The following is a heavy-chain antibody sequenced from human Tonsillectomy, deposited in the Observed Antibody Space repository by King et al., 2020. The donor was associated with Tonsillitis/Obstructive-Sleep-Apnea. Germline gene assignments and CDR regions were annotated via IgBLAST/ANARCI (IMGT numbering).Heavy chain of an antibody. CDR1: GGSFRGYY. J-gene: IGHJ3*02. Sequence: VQLQQWGAGLLKPSETLSLTCAVYGGSFRGYYCSWIRQPPGEGLEWIGEINHSGRTNYNPSLNSRVTISVDMSKNQFSLKLTSVTAADTAVYFCARAEPLDIWGRGTMVTVSS. CDR2: INHSGRT. CDR3: ARAEPLDI. D-gene: IGHD1-14*01. V-gene: IGHV4-34*01.